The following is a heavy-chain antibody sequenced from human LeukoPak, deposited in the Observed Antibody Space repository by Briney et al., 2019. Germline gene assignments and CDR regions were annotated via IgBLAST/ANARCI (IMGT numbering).Heavy chain of an antibody. CDR3: AKSDLGRQFDY. J-gene: IGHJ4*02. D-gene: IGHD7-27*01. CDR2: ISGSGDST. CDR1: GFTFSSYA. V-gene: IGHV3-23*01. Sequence: GGSLRLSGAASGFTFSSYAMSWVRQAPGKGLEWVSTISGSGDSTYYADSVKGRFTISRDNSKNTLYLQMNSLRAEDTAVYYCAKSDLGRQFDYWGQGTLVTVSS.